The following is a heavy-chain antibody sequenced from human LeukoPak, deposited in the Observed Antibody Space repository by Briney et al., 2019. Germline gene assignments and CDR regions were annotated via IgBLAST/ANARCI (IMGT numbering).Heavy chain of an antibody. Sequence: ASVKVSCKASGYTFTSYGISWVRQAPGQGLEWMGWISAYNGNTNYAQKFQGRVTITADESTSTAYMELSSLRSEDTAVYYCATTIGYCSSTSCYTAGWFDPWGQGTLVTVSS. CDR3: ATTIGYCSSTSCYTAGWFDP. J-gene: IGHJ5*02. D-gene: IGHD2-2*02. CDR2: ISAYNGNT. V-gene: IGHV1-18*01. CDR1: GYTFTSYG.